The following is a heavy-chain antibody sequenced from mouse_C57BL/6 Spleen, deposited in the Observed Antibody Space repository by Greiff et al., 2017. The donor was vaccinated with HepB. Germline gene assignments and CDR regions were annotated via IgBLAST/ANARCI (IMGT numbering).Heavy chain of an antibody. CDR2: IYPGDGDT. CDR1: GYAFSSSW. J-gene: IGHJ4*01. V-gene: IGHV1-82*01. Sequence: QVQLQQSGPELVKPGASVKISCKASGYAFSSSWMNWVKQRPGKGLEWIGRIYPGDGDTNYNGKFKGKATLTADKSSSTAYMQLSSLTSEDSAVYFCARDYMGGPYAMDYWGQGTSVTVSS. CDR3: ARDYMGGPYAMDY. D-gene: IGHD2-12*01.